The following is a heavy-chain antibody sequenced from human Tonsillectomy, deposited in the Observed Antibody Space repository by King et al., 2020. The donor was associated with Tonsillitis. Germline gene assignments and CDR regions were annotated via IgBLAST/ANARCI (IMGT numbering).Heavy chain of an antibody. D-gene: IGHD6-19*01. CDR3: VRENSRAVDRRYYYSGMDV. CDR1: GDSVSNNSAA. V-gene: IGHV6-1*01. J-gene: IGHJ6*02. Sequence: QVQLQQSGPGLVKPSQTLSLTCAISGDSVSNNSAAWNWIRQSPSRGLEWLGRTYYRSKWYTDYAISVKSRTAITPDTSKNQLSLKLNSVTPEDTAVYYWVRENSRAVDRRYYYSGMDVWGQGTTVTASS. CDR2: TYYRSKWYT.